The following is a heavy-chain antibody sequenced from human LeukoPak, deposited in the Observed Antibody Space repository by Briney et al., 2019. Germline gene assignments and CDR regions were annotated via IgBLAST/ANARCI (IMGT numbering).Heavy chain of an antibody. CDR1: GFTFSSYG. Sequence: GGSLRLSCTASGFTFSSYGMHWVRQAPGKGLEWVAVIWYDGSNKYYAASEKGRFTISRDNSKNTLYLQMNSLRAEDTAVYYCAKEPGNLWGTDIVTGGFDPWGQGTLVTVSS. CDR3: AKEPGNLWGTDIVTGGFDP. D-gene: IGHD5-18*01. CDR2: IWYDGSNK. V-gene: IGHV3-33*06. J-gene: IGHJ5*02.